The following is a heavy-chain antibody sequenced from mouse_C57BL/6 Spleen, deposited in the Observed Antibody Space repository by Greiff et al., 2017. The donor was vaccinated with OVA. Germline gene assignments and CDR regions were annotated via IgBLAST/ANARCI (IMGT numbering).Heavy chain of an antibody. CDR2: IYPGGGYT. J-gene: IGHJ2*01. CDR3: ARRPVKGGYYLDY. Sequence: VQLQQSGAELVRPGTSVKMSCKASGYTFTNYWIGWAKQRPGHGLEWIGDIYPGGGYTNYNEKFKGKATLTADKSSSTAYMQFSSLTSEDSAIYYCARRPVKGGYYLDYWGQGTTLTVSS. CDR1: GYTFTNYW. D-gene: IGHD1-1*01. V-gene: IGHV1-63*01.